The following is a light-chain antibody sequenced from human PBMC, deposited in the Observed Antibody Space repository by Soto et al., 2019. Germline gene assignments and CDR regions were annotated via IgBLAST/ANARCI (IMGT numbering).Light chain of an antibody. J-gene: IGLJ2*01. Sequence: SYELTQPPSVSVAPGKTVRITCGGNNIGSKSVHWYQQKPGRAPVLVIYYDSDRPSGTPERFSGSNSGNTATLTISRVEAGDEADYYCQVWDSSSDHLYVVFGGGTKLTVL. CDR3: QVWDSSSDHLYVV. CDR2: YDS. CDR1: NIGSKS. V-gene: IGLV3-21*04.